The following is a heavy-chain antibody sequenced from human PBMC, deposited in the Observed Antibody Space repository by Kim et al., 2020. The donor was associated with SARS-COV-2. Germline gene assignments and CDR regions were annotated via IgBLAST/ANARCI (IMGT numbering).Heavy chain of an antibody. V-gene: IGHV3-74*01. Sequence: LSLTCAASGFTFRAYWMHWVRQVPGKGRVWVSHMNDDGSYTNYADSVKGRFTMSRDNAKNTLYLQMNSLRVEDTAVYYCVRSGGWPDYWGQGTLVTVSS. J-gene: IGHJ4*02. D-gene: IGHD6-19*01. CDR1: GFTFRAYW. CDR2: MNDDGSYT. CDR3: VRSGGWPDY.